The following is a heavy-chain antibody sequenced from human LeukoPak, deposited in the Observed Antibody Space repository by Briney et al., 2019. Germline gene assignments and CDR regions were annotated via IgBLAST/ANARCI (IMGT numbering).Heavy chain of an antibody. CDR3: ARDTRGGHFDY. CDR2: IKEDGSEK. Sequence: GGSLRLSCVASGFTFSSYWMSWVRQAPGKGLEWVANIKEDGSEKDYLDSVKGRFTISRDNAKNSVYLQISSLRVDDTAVYYCARDTRGGHFDYWGQGTLVTVSS. CDR1: GFTFSSYW. V-gene: IGHV3-7*03. D-gene: IGHD6-25*01. J-gene: IGHJ4*02.